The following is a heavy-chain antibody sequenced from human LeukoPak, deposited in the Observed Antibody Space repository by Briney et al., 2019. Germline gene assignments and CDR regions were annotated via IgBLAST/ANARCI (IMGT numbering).Heavy chain of an antibody. Sequence: SETLSLTCTVSGGSISSGAYYWSWIRQPPGKGLEWIGYIYYSGSTYYNPSLKSRVTISVDTSKNQFSLKLSSVTAADTAVYYCARDRLRYFDYWGQGTPVTVSS. CDR3: ARDRLRYFDY. D-gene: IGHD3-9*01. J-gene: IGHJ4*02. CDR2: IYYSGST. V-gene: IGHV4-30-4*01. CDR1: GGSISSGAYY.